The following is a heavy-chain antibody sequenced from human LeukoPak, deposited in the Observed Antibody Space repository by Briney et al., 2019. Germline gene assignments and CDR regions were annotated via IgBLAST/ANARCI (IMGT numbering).Heavy chain of an antibody. CDR1: GGSISGSSYY. J-gene: IGHJ3*02. CDR2: IYYSGST. D-gene: IGHD3-10*01. V-gene: IGHV4-39*01. Sequence: SSETLSLTCTVSGGSISGSSYYWGWIRQPPGKGLEWIGSIYYSGSTYYNPSLKSRVTISVDTSKNQFSLKLSSVTAADTAVYYCARTMVRGVNDAFDIWGQGTMVTVSS. CDR3: ARTMVRGVNDAFDI.